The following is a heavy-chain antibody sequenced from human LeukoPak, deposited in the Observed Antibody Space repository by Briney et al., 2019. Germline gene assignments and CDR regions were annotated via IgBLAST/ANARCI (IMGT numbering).Heavy chain of an antibody. V-gene: IGHV3-23*01. CDR2: ISASGNST. CDR3: AKHLSKYYYCAMDV. Sequence: GGSLRLSCAASGFTFSSYAMSWVRQAPGKGLEWVSPISASGNSTSYAHSVKGRFTISRDNSKNTLFLQMNSLRAEDTAVYYCAKHLSKYYYCAMDVWGQGTTVIVSS. J-gene: IGHJ6*02. CDR1: GFTFSSYA.